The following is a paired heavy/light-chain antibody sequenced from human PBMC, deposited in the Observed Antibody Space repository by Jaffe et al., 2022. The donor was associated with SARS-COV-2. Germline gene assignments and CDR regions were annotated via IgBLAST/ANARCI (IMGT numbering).Light chain of an antibody. CDR3: GTWDRSLSAGV. CDR1: SSNIGNNY. V-gene: IGLV1-51*01. Sequence: QSVLTQPPSVSAAPGQEVTISCSGSSSNIGNNYVSWFQQLPGTAPKLLIYDNNKRPSGIPDRFSGSKSGTSATLGITGLQTGDEADYYCGTWDRSLSAGVFGGGTKLTVL. CDR2: DNN. J-gene: IGLJ3*02.
Heavy chain of an antibody. J-gene: IGHJ4*02. V-gene: IGHV3-21*01. CDR2: ISNSGSYI. Sequence: EVQLVESGGGLVKPGGSLRLSCAASGFTFSSSTMGWVRQAPDKGLEWVSSISNSGSYIYYGDSVKGRFTISRDNAKNSLSLQMDSLRAEDTAVYYCATIRSNFVHTTNFDCWGQGTLVTVSS. CDR3: ATIRSNFVHTTNFDC. CDR1: GFTFSSST. D-gene: IGHD3-9*01.